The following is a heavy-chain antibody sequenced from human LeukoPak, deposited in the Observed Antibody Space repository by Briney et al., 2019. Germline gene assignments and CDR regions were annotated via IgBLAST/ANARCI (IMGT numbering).Heavy chain of an antibody. J-gene: IGHJ5*02. D-gene: IGHD2-15*01. V-gene: IGHV4-59*01. Sequence: PSETLSLTCTVSGGSISSYYCSWIRQPPGKGLEWIGYIYYSGSTNYNPSLKSRVTISVDTSKNQFSLKLSSVTAADTAVYYCARLGAAVLDPWGQGTLVTVSS. CDR2: IYYSGST. CDR1: GGSISSYY. CDR3: ARLGAAVLDP.